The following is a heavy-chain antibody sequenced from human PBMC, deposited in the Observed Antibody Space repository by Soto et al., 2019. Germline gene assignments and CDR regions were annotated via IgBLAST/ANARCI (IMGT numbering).Heavy chain of an antibody. V-gene: IGHV3-30*18. CDR2: ISYDGENE. J-gene: IGHJ6*02. CDR1: GCKCGNHA. CDR3: AKGSLGPITVAGPRGGYYLYGMDV. D-gene: IGHD6-19*01. Sequence: PGVSLIASCASSGCKCGNHAFHGIRRKPVKWLDRVGIISYDGENEYYGDSVKGRFTISRDNSKNTLYLQMNSLRVEDTAVYYRAKGSLGPITVAGPRGGYYLYGMDVCGQG.